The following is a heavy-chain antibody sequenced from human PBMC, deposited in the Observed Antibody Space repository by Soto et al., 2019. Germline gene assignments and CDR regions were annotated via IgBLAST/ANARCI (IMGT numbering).Heavy chain of an antibody. J-gene: IGHJ4*02. CDR1: GFSFSNYG. Sequence: QVQLVESGGGVVQPGRSLRLSCAASGFSFSNYGMHWVRQAPGKGLEWLAVISYDGSNKYSTDSVKGRFTISRDNSKNTLYLQMNTLRAEDTAVYYCAKDECRGGGSCYYFDCWGQGTLVTVSS. CDR3: AKDECRGGGSCYYFDC. CDR2: ISYDGSNK. D-gene: IGHD2-15*01. V-gene: IGHV3-30*18.